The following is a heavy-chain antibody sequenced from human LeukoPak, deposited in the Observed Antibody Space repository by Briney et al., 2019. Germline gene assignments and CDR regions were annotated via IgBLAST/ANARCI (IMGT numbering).Heavy chain of an antibody. CDR1: GFTFSNAW. CDR2: IKSKTDGGTT. D-gene: IGHD3-22*01. CDR3: TTLPYYYDSSGYFDY. Sequence: GGSLRLSCAASGFTFSNAWMNWVRQAPGKGLEWVGRIKSKTDGGTTDYAAPVKGRFTISRDDSKNTLYLQVNSLKTEDTAVYYCTTLPYYYDSSGYFDYWGQGTLVTVSS. V-gene: IGHV3-15*07. J-gene: IGHJ4*02.